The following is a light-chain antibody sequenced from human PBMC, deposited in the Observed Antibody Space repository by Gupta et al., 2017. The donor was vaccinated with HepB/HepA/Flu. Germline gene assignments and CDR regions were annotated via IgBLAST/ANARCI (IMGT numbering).Light chain of an antibody. CDR2: DTS. CDR3: LLYYTGVGV. Sequence: QAVVTHELSLPLSPGGTVTLTCGSSTAAVTSGHYPYWFQQKPGQAPRTLIYDTSNKHAWTPARFSGSLLGDKAALTLSGAQPEDESEYDCLLYYTGVGVFGGGTKLTVL. J-gene: IGLJ3*02. V-gene: IGLV7-46*01. CDR1: TAAVTSGHY.